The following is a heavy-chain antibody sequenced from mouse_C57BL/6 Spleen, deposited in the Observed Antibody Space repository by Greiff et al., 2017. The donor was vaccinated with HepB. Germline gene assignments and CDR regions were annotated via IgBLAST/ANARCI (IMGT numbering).Heavy chain of an antibody. CDR1: GFTFSSYG. J-gene: IGHJ2*01. CDR3: ARHSYYYGSSYFDY. Sequence: EVQRVESGGDLVKPGGSLKLSCAASGFTFSSYGMSWVRQTPDKRLEWVATISSGGSYTYYPDSVKGRFTIYRDNAKNTQYLQMSSLKSEDTAMYYCARHSYYYGSSYFDYWGQGTTLTVSS. V-gene: IGHV5-6*01. D-gene: IGHD1-1*01. CDR2: ISSGGSYT.